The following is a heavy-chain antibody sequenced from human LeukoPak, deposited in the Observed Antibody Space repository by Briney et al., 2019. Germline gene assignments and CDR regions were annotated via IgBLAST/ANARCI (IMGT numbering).Heavy chain of an antibody. D-gene: IGHD6-13*01. V-gene: IGHV1-8*01. Sequence: ASVKVSCKASGYTFTSYDINWVRQATGQGLEWMGWMNPNSGNTGYAQKFQGRVTMTRNTSISTAYMELSSLRSEDTAVYYCARDHKLYSSSWYAFDYWGQGTLVTVSS. CDR3: ARDHKLYSSSWYAFDY. CDR1: GYTFTSYD. J-gene: IGHJ4*02. CDR2: MNPNSGNT.